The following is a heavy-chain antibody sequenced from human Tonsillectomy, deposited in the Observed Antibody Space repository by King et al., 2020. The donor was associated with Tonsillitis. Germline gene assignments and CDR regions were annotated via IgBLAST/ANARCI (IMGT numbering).Heavy chain of an antibody. D-gene: IGHD4-17*01. CDR2: FDPEYGET. CDR1: GYTLSELS. CDR3: ATTAYGSSRGYGFDG. J-gene: IGHJ6*02. V-gene: IGHV1-24*01. Sequence: QLVQSGAEVKKPGASVKVSCKVSGYTLSELSMHWVRQAPGKGLEWMGGFDPEYGETIYSQKFQGRITMTEDTSTDTAYMELSSLRSEETAVYYCATTAYGSSRGYGFDGWGQGTTVTVSS.